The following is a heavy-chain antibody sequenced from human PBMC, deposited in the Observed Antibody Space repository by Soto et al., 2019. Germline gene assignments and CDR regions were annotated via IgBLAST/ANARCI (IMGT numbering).Heavy chain of an antibody. D-gene: IGHD1-1*01. V-gene: IGHV3-33*01. CDR3: ARDDAFANENAFDL. CDR2: ISPK. Sequence: QVQLVESGGGLVQPRTSLRLSCAVSGFSFRTYGFHWVRQPPGKGLQWVAVISPKGHSDSVEGRFTISRDNSKDTLYLQMNNLRAEDTAVYYCARDDAFANENAFDLWGQGTKVTVSS. J-gene: IGHJ3*01. CDR1: GFSFRTYG.